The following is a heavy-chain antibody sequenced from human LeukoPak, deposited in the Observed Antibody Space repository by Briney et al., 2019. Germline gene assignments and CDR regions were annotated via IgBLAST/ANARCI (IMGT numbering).Heavy chain of an antibody. V-gene: IGHV3-23*01. CDR3: AKDRGAAAGTNYFDY. Sequence: PGGSLRLSCAASGFTFSSYAMSWVRQAPGKGLEWVSTISGGGGSTYYADSVKGRFTISRDNSKNTLYLQMNSLRAEDTAVYYCAKDRGAAAGTNYFDYWGQGTLVTVSS. CDR1: GFTFSSYA. J-gene: IGHJ4*02. D-gene: IGHD6-13*01. CDR2: ISGGGGST.